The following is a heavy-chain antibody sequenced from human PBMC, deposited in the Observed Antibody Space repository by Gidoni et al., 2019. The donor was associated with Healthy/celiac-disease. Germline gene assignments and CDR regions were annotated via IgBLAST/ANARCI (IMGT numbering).Heavy chain of an antibody. V-gene: IGHV4-39*01. J-gene: IGHJ5*02. Sequence: QLQLQESGPGLVKPSETLSLTCTVSAGSISISSYYWGWIRQPPGKGLEWIGSIYYSGSTYYNPSLKSRVTISVDTSKNQFSLKLSSVTAADTAVYYCARHPYSGYDSPYNWFDPWGQGTLVTVSS. CDR1: AGSISISSYY. CDR2: IYYSGST. D-gene: IGHD5-12*01. CDR3: ARHPYSGYDSPYNWFDP.